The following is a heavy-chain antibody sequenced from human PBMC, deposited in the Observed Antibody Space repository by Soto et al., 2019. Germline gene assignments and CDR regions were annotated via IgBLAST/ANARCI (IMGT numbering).Heavy chain of an antibody. V-gene: IGHV3-72*01. CDR3: VRVLYGSGSYYLGY. Sequence: EVQLVESGGGLVQPGGSLRLSCAASGFTFSDHYMDWVRQAPGKGLEWVGRTRNKANSYTTEYAASVKGRFTISRDDSKNSLNLQMNSLKTEDTAVYYCVRVLYGSGSYYLGYWGQGTLVTVSS. CDR1: GFTFSDHY. CDR2: TRNKANSYTT. J-gene: IGHJ4*02. D-gene: IGHD3-10*01.